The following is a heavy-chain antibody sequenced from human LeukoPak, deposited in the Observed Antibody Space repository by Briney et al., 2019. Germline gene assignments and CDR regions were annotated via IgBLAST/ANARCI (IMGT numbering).Heavy chain of an antibody. Sequence: SETLSLTCTVSGDSISSYYWSWIRQPPGKGLEWIGCFYYSGYTNYNPSLKSRLTISVDTSKNQFSLKLSSVTAADTAMYYCATWVYTSSWSNWFDPWGQGTLVTVSS. D-gene: IGHD6-13*01. CDR2: FYYSGYT. V-gene: IGHV4-59*01. CDR3: ATWVYTSSWSNWFDP. CDR1: GDSISSYY. J-gene: IGHJ5*02.